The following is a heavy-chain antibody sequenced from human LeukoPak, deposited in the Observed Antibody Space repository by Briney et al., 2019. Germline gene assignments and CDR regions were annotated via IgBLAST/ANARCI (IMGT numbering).Heavy chain of an antibody. V-gene: IGHV4-38-2*02. J-gene: IGHJ6*03. CDR2: IYHSGST. Sequence: SETLSLTCTVSGYSISSGYYWGWIRQPPGKGLEWIGSIYHSGSTYYNPSLKSRGTISVDTSKNQFSLKLSSVTAADTAVYYCAAAVDYGDIYYYYYMDVWGKGTTVTVSS. CDR3: AAAVDYGDIYYYYYMDV. D-gene: IGHD4-17*01. CDR1: GYSISSGYY.